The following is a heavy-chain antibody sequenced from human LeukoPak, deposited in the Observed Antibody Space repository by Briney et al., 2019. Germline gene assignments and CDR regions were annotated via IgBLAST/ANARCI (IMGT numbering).Heavy chain of an antibody. CDR1: GFTFSSYG. CDR3: ARGFGVNSWYWYFDL. J-gene: IGHJ2*01. D-gene: IGHD3-10*01. V-gene: IGHV3-33*01. Sequence: GGSLRLSCAASGFTFSSYGIHWVRQAPGKGLEWVALIWFDGSKKFYTDSVKGRFTMSRDNSENTLYLQMNSLRDEDTAVYYCARGFGVNSWYWYFDLWGRGTLVTVSS. CDR2: IWFDGSKK.